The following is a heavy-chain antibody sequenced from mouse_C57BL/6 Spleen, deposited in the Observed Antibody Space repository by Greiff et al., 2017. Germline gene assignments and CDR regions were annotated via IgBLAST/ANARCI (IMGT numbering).Heavy chain of an antibody. J-gene: IGHJ4*01. Sequence: QVQLQQSGAELVRPGASVTLSCKASGYTFTDYEMHWVKQTPVHGLEWIGAIDPETGGTAYNQKFKGKALLTAAKSSSTAYMELRSLTSEDSAVYYCTRGCPITTVVATGAMDYWGQGTSVTVSS. CDR3: TRGCPITTVVATGAMDY. V-gene: IGHV1-15*01. CDR2: IDPETGGT. D-gene: IGHD1-1*01. CDR1: GYTFTDYE.